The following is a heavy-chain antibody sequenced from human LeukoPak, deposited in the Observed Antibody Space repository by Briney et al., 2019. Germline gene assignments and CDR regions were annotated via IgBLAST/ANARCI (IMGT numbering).Heavy chain of an antibody. J-gene: IGHJ4*02. CDR3: ARVRYGSGSYYSR. Sequence: GWINPNSGGTNYAQKFQGRVTMTRDTSISTAYMELSRLRSDDTAVYYCARVRYGSGSYYSRWGQGTLDTVSS. V-gene: IGHV1-2*02. D-gene: IGHD3-10*01. CDR2: INPNSGGT.